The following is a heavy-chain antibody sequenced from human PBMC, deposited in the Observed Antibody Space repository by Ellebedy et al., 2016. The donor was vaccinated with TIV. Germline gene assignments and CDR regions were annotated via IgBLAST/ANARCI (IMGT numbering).Heavy chain of an antibody. Sequence: PGGSLRLSCAASGFTFSSYAMSWVRQAPGQGLEWVSGINANGFSIAYADSVKGRFTISRDNSKDTLFLQMNSLRAEDTAVYYCESSRYHYYLGNTIFAYWGQGALVTVSS. CDR2: INANGFSI. J-gene: IGHJ4*02. CDR1: GFTFSSYA. V-gene: IGHV3-23*01. D-gene: IGHD3-10*01. CDR3: ESSRYHYYLGNTIFAY.